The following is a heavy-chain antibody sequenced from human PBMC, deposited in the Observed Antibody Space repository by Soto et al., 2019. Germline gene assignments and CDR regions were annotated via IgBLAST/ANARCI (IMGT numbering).Heavy chain of an antibody. Sequence: GGSLRLSCAASGFTFSDYYMSWIRQAPGKGLEWVSYISSSGSTIYYADSVKGRFTISRDNAKNSLYLQMNSLRAEDTAVYYCARDNPPTAYSSSWYTRKGAFDIWGQGTMVTVSS. V-gene: IGHV3-11*01. D-gene: IGHD6-13*01. CDR3: ARDNPPTAYSSSWYTRKGAFDI. J-gene: IGHJ3*02. CDR1: GFTFSDYY. CDR2: ISSSGSTI.